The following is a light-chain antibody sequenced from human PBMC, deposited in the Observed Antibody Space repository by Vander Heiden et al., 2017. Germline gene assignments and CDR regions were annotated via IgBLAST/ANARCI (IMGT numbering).Light chain of an antibody. CDR1: QGINNY. J-gene: IGKJ1*01. V-gene: IGKV1-39*01. CDR2: SAS. CDR3: QQTYSTAST. Sequence: DIQMTQSPSSLSASVGDRVTITCRASQGINNYLNWYQQKPGEAPNLLIYSASTLQSGVPSRFSGSESGTDFTLTITNLQPEDFATYYCQQTYSTASTFGQRSKVEIK.